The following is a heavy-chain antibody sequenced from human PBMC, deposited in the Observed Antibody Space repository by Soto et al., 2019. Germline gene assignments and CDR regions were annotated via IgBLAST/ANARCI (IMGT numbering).Heavy chain of an antibody. D-gene: IGHD3-22*01. CDR3: ANYDSSEGSDY. CDR2: IGGSGGST. CDR1: GFTFGGLA. Sequence: EVQLLESGGGLVQPGGSLKPSWPAPGFTFGGLALSWVGQAPGKGLEWVSAIGGSGGSTYYADSVKGRFTISRDNSKNTLYLQMNSLRAEDTAVYYCANYDSSEGSDYWGQGTLVTVSS. J-gene: IGHJ4*02. V-gene: IGHV3-23*01.